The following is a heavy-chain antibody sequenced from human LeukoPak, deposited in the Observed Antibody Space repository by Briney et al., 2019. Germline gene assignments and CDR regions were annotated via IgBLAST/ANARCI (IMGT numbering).Heavy chain of an antibody. CDR2: IIPIFGTA. CDR3: ASDTTYYYDSSGYYFSAFDI. Sequence: SVKVSCKASGGTFSSYAISWVRQAPGQGLEWMGGIIPIFGTANYAQKFQGRVTITADKSTSTAYMELSSLRSEDTAVYYCASDTTYYYDSSGYYFSAFDIWGQGTMVTVSS. V-gene: IGHV1-69*06. CDR1: GGTFSSYA. D-gene: IGHD3-22*01. J-gene: IGHJ3*02.